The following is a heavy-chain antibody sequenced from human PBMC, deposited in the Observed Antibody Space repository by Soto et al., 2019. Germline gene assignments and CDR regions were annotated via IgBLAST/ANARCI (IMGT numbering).Heavy chain of an antibody. V-gene: IGHV1-69*06. D-gene: IGHD4-17*01. J-gene: IGHJ6*02. CDR2: IIPMFGTP. Sequence: ASVKVSCKASGGTFSNYAISWVRQAPGQGLEWMGGIIPMFGTPNYAQKVQGRVTITAAKSTRTAYMELSSLRSEDTAVYYCARALDYLAPRRGACGYYYCGMDVWGQGTTVTVSS. CDR1: GGTFSNYA. CDR3: ARALDYLAPRRGACGYYYCGMDV.